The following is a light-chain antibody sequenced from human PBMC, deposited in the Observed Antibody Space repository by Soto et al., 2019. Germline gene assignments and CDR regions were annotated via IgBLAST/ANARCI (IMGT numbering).Light chain of an antibody. CDR2: GNN. V-gene: IGLV1-40*01. J-gene: IGLJ1*01. Sequence: QSVLTQPPSVSGAPGQRVTISCTGSSSNIGAGYDVQWYQQLQGTAPKLLIYGNNNRPSGVPDRFSGSKSGTSASLAITGLQAEDEADYYCQSYDSSLSGYVFGTGTKLTVL. CDR1: SSNIGAGYD. CDR3: QSYDSSLSGYV.